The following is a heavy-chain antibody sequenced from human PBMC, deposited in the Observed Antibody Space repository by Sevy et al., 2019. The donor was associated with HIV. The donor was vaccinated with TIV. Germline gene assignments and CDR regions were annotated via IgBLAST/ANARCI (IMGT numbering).Heavy chain of an antibody. D-gene: IGHD6-19*01. CDR2: IYSDGTT. J-gene: IGHJ4*02. Sequence: GGSLRLSCAASGFSVSRNHINWVRQAPGKGQEGISVIYSDGTTQYADSVKGRFTISTDTSNNTVYLQVSSLRADDTAVYYCARRLSSAWYFDFWGQGTLVTVSS. CDR3: ARRLSSAWYFDF. V-gene: IGHV3-53*01. CDR1: GFSVSRNH.